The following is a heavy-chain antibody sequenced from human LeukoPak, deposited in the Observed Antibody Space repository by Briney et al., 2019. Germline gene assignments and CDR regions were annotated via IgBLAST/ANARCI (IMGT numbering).Heavy chain of an antibody. V-gene: IGHV4-59*13. CDR1: GGSISGYY. D-gene: IGHD6-25*01. CDR3: ARYTSSGLMY. J-gene: IGHJ4*02. Sequence: SETLSLTCTVSGGSISGYYWSWIRQPPGKGLEWIGCIYSSGRTNYNPSLKSRVTISVDTPKNQFSLKLSSVTATDTAVYYCARYTSSGLMYWGQGTQVTVSS. CDR2: IYSSGRT.